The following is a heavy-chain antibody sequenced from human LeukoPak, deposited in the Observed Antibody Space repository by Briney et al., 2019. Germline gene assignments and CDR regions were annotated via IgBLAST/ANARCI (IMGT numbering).Heavy chain of an antibody. CDR1: GFSFSSYN. CDR2: ISSGGNSI. V-gene: IGHV3-48*03. Sequence: PGGSLTLSCAASGFSFSSYNMNWVRQAPGKGLEWGSYISSGGNSIYHPDSVRGRFTISRDNAKSSLYLQMTSLRVDDTAVYYCARRIDSWGEGTLVTVSS. J-gene: IGHJ4*02. CDR3: ARRIDS.